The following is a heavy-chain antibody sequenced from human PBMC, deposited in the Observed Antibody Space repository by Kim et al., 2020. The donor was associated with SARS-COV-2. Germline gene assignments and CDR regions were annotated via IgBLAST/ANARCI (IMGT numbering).Heavy chain of an antibody. CDR2: IYYSGST. Sequence: SETLSLTCTVSGGSISSSSYYWGWIRQPPGKGLEWIGSIYYSGSTYYNPSLKSRVTISVDTSKNQFSLKLSSVTAADTSVYYCASPNGIAAAGTGDYWGQGTLVTVSS. CDR1: GGSISSSSYY. V-gene: IGHV4-39*01. CDR3: ASPNGIAAAGTGDY. D-gene: IGHD6-13*01. J-gene: IGHJ4*02.